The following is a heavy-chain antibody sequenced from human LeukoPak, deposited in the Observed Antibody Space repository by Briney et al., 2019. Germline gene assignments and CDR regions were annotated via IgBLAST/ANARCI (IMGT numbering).Heavy chain of an antibody. CDR3: AKEKQRNFDY. J-gene: IGHJ4*02. Sequence: PGGSLRLSCAAPGFTFSNYAMSWVRQAPGKGLEWVSGISGSGDSTYYGDSVQGRFTISRDNSKNTLYLQMNTLRAEDTAVYFCAKEKQRNFDYWGQGTLVTVSS. V-gene: IGHV3-23*01. CDR2: ISGSGDST. CDR1: GFTFSNYA.